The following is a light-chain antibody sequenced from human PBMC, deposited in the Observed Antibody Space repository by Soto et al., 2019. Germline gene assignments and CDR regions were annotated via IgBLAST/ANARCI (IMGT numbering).Light chain of an antibody. V-gene: IGLV2-23*01. CDR2: EGS. Sequence: QSALTQPASVSGSPGQSITISCTGTSSDVGSNNLVSWYQQHPGKAPKFMIYEGSKRPSGVSNRFSGSKSGDTASLTISGLQAEDEADYYCCSYAGSSTYVFGTGTKVTVL. CDR3: CSYAGSSTYV. CDR1: SSDVGSNNL. J-gene: IGLJ1*01.